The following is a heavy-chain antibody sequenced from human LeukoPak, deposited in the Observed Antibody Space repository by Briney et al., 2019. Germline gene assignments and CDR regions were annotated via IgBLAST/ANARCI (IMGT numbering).Heavy chain of an antibody. CDR1: GFTVSSNY. CDR3: AKDRTLGAWDFDPTLDY. J-gene: IGHJ4*02. V-gene: IGHV3-53*01. D-gene: IGHD1-26*01. Sequence: GGSLRLSCAASGFTVSSNYMSWVRQAPGKGLEWVSVIYSGGSTYYADSVKGRFTISRDNSKNTLYLQMNSLRAEDTAVYYCAKDRTLGAWDFDPTLDYWGQGALVTVSS. CDR2: IYSGGST.